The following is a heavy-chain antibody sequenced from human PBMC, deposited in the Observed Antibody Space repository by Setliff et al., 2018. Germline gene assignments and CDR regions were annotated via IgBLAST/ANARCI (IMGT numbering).Heavy chain of an antibody. D-gene: IGHD2-15*01. V-gene: IGHV3-33*08. Sequence: GSLRLSCAASGFTFSTYRMHWVRQAPGKGLEWVAVIWGDGGYKYHADSVKGRFTISRDNSKNTLYLQMNSLRPEDTAVYYCARTCSGSGCYAGLESWGQGTPVTVSS. CDR3: ARTCSGSGCYAGLES. J-gene: IGHJ4*02. CDR1: GFTFSTYR. CDR2: IWGDGGYK.